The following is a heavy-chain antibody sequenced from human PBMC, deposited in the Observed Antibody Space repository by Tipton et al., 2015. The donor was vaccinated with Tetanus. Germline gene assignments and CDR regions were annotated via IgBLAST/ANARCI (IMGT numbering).Heavy chain of an antibody. CDR2: TYYRSKWSN. Sequence: GLVKPSQTLSVTCVISGDRLSSDIAAWYWIRQSPSRGLEWLGRTYYRSKWSNDYAVSVKSRVTITSDTSKNQFSLQLGSVTPEDTAVYYCARGWGSSWYYFDNWGQGTLVTVSS. CDR3: ARGWGSSWYYFDN. D-gene: IGHD6-13*01. CDR1: GDRLSSDIAA. V-gene: IGHV6-1*01. J-gene: IGHJ4*02.